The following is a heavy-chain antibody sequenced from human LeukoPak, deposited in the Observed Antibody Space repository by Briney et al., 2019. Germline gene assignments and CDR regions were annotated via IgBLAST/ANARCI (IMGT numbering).Heavy chain of an antibody. J-gene: IGHJ4*02. D-gene: IGHD3-10*01. Sequence: GGSLRLSCAGSGFTFSHYAMGWVRQAPGKGLEWVSAIDGSGDNTYYADSVKGRFTVSRDNFQNTLYLHMNSLRSDDTAVYYCAKRMYGSGNPYYWGQGTLVTVSS. CDR1: GFTFSHYA. CDR2: IDGSGDNT. CDR3: AKRMYGSGNPYY. V-gene: IGHV3-23*01.